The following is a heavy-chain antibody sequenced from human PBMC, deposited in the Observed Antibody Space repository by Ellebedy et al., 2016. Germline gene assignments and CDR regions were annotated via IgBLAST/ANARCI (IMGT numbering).Heavy chain of an antibody. CDR1: GYTFTGYY. Sequence: ASVKVSXKASGYTFTGYYMHWVRQAPGQGLEWMGWINPNSGGTNYAQKFQGWVTMTRDTSISTAYMELSRLRSDDTAVYYCAREGIGDMVRGGNDAFDIWGQGTMVTVSS. CDR3: AREGIGDMVRGGNDAFDI. CDR2: INPNSGGT. V-gene: IGHV1-2*04. D-gene: IGHD3-10*01. J-gene: IGHJ3*02.